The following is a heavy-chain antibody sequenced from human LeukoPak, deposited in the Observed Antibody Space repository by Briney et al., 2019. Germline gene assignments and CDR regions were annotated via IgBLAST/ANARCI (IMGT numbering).Heavy chain of an antibody. V-gene: IGHV3-74*01. CDR2: ISGDGSNT. CDR1: GFTFSSYW. J-gene: IGHJ3*01. D-gene: IGHD3-3*01. CDR3: TTPRTYYDFWSGYRFDF. Sequence: GGSLRLSCAASGFTFSSYWMSWVRQAPGKGLVWVSRISGDGSNTNYADSVKGRFTISRDNARNTLYLQMNSLRAEDTAVYYCTTPRTYYDFWSGYRFDFWGRGTMVTVS.